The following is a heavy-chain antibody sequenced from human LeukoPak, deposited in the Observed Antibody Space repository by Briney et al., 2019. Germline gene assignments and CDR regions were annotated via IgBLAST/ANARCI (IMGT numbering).Heavy chain of an antibody. V-gene: IGHV4-61*02. CDR3: ARAGYYGSGNSLLLDY. CDR1: GGSISSGSYY. J-gene: IGHJ4*02. Sequence: SETLSLTCTVSGGSISSGSYYWSWIRQPAGKGLEWIGRIYTSGSTNYNPSLKSRATISVDTSKNQFSLKLSSVTAADTAVYYCARAGYYGSGNSLLLDYWGQGTLVTVSS. D-gene: IGHD3-10*01. CDR2: IYTSGST.